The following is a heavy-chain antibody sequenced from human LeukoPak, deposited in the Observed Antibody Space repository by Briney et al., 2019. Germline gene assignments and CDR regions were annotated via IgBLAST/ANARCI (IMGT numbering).Heavy chain of an antibody. CDR2: INAGNGNT. D-gene: IGHD3-22*01. CDR1: GYTFTSYN. J-gene: IGHJ5*02. Sequence: ASVKVSCKASGYTFTSYNIHWVRQAPGQRLEWMGWINAGNGNTKYSQKFQGRVTITRDTSASTAYMELSSLRSEDTAVYYCARDRGDYYDSSGYYYWFDPWGQGTLVTVSS. CDR3: ARDRGDYYDSSGYYYWFDP. V-gene: IGHV1-3*01.